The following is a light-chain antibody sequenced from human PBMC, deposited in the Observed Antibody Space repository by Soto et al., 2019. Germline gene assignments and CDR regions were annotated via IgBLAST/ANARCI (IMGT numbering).Light chain of an antibody. CDR3: FSYTTSSAPYV. Sequence: QSALTQPASVSGSPGQSITISCTGTTSDLGGYNYVSWYQQHPGKVPKLMIYEVSNRPSGVSNRFSGSKSGNTASLTISGLQAEDEAAYYCFSYTTSSAPYVFGTATKLTVL. V-gene: IGLV2-14*01. J-gene: IGLJ1*01. CDR1: TSDLGGYNY. CDR2: EVS.